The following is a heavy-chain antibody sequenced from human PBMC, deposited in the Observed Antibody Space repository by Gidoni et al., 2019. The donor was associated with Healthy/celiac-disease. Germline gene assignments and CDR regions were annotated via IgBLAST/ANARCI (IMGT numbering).Heavy chain of an antibody. D-gene: IGHD5-12*01. CDR2: IYYSGST. CDR1: GGSIRSGGYY. Sequence: QVQLQESGPGLVKPSQTLSLTCTVSGGSIRSGGYYWRWIRQHPGKGLEWIGYIYYSGSTYYNPSLKSRVTISVDTSKNQFSLKLSSVTAADTAVYYCARDSFQLSGYDIPYWGQGTLVTVSS. CDR3: ARDSFQLSGYDIPY. J-gene: IGHJ4*02. V-gene: IGHV4-31*03.